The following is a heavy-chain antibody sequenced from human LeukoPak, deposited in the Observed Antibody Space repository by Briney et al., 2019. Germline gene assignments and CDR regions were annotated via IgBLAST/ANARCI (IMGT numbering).Heavy chain of an antibody. CDR1: GFTFSSYA. V-gene: IGHV3-23*01. Sequence: GGSPRLSCAASGFTFSSYAMSWVRQAPGKGLEWVSAISGSGGSTYYADSVKGRFTISRDNAKNSLYLQMNSLRVEDTAVYYCAREGSIVPHQDLDYWGQGSLVTVSS. CDR3: AREGSIVPHQDLDY. D-gene: IGHD2-8*01. J-gene: IGHJ4*02. CDR2: ISGSGGST.